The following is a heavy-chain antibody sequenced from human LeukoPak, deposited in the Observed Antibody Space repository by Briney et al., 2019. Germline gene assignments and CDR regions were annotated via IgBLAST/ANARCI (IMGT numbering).Heavy chain of an antibody. CDR1: GFTFNSYS. CDR2: ISSSDSTI. J-gene: IGHJ3*02. D-gene: IGHD1-26*01. CDR3: ARDGPHREVLPGALDI. Sequence: GGSLRLSCAASGFTFNSYSMSWVRQAPGKGLEWVSYISSSDSTIYYADSVRGRFTISRDSAKNSLYLQMNSLRAEDTAVYYCARDGPHREVLPGALDIWGQGTMVTVSS. V-gene: IGHV3-48*01.